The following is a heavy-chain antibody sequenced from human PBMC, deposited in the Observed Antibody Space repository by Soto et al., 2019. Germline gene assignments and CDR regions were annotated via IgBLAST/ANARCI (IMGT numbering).Heavy chain of an antibody. CDR1: GFTFSSYA. J-gene: IGHJ6*02. V-gene: IGHV3-30-3*01. CDR2: ISYDGSNK. Sequence: QVQLVESGGGVVQPGRSLRLSCAASGFTFSSYAMHWVRQAPGKGLEWVAVISYDGSNKYYADSVKGRFTISRDNSKNTLYVQMNSLRPEDTAVYYCARAPDIVLIRAYYYYGMDVWDQGTTVTVSS. CDR3: ARAPDIVLIRAYYYYGMDV. D-gene: IGHD2-8*01.